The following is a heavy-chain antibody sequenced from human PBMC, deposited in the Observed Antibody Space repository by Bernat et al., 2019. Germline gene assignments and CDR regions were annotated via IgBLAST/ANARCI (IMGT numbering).Heavy chain of an antibody. V-gene: IGHV3-23*01. CDR3: AKGRSSGTTSCYNY. D-gene: IGHD2-2*02. J-gene: IGHJ4*02. CDR2: ISGSGEST. Sequence: EVQLLESGGGLVQPGGSLRLSCAASGFTFSSYAMSWVRQAPGKGLEWVSGISGSGESTYYADSVKGRFTISRDNSKNTLYLQMDSLRAEDRAVYYCAKGRSSGTTSCYNYWGQGTLITVSS. CDR1: GFTFSSYA.